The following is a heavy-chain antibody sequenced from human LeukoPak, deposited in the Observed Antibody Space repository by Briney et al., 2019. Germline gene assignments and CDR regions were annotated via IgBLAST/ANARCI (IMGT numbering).Heavy chain of an antibody. CDR3: ASKYSSSWYATDYYFDY. CDR1: GGTFSSYS. D-gene: IGHD6-13*01. V-gene: IGHV1-69*13. Sequence: SVKVSCKASGGTFSSYSISWVRQAPGQGLEWMGGIIPIFDTADYAQKFQGRVTITADESTSTAYMELSSLRSEDTAVYYCASKYSSSWYATDYYFDYWGQGTLVTVSS. CDR2: IIPIFDTA. J-gene: IGHJ4*02.